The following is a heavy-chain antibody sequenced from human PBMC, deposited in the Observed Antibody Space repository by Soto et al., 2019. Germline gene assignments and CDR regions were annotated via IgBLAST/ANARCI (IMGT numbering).Heavy chain of an antibody. CDR2: ISYDGSNK. CDR3: AKTTSRLYYYYGMDV. V-gene: IGHV3-30*18. D-gene: IGHD1-26*01. CDR1: GFTFSSYG. J-gene: IGHJ6*01. Sequence: QVQLVESGGGVVQPGRSLRLSCAASGFTFSSYGMHWVRQAPGKGLEWVAVISYDGSNKYYADSVKGRFTISRDNSKNTLYLQMNSLRAEDTAVYYCAKTTSRLYYYYGMDVW.